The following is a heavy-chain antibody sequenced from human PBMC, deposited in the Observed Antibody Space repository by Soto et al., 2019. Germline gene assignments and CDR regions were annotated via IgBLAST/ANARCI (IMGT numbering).Heavy chain of an antibody. D-gene: IGHD2-21*01. Sequence: SLKVSCKASGGTFSTHAIIWVRQAPGHGLEWMGGIIPISGTTYYTQKFQGRATITADEPTSTAFMELSSLKSEDTAVFYCTRAYYGGGNAYSGREVGGKGTMATVSS. J-gene: IGHJ1*01. V-gene: IGHV1-69*13. CDR2: IIPISGTT. CDR3: TRAYYGGGNAYSGREV. CDR1: GGTFSTHA.